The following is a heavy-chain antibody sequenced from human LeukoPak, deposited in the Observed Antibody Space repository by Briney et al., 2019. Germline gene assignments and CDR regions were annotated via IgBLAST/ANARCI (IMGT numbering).Heavy chain of an antibody. V-gene: IGHV5-51*01. CDR1: GFSFTSYW. CDR2: IYPGDSDT. J-gene: IGHJ6*03. CDR3: ARSKAYYYYYMDV. Sequence: GESLKISCKGSGFSFTSYWIGWVRQMPGKGLEWMGIIYPGDSDTRYSPSFQGQVTISADKSISTAYLQWSSLKASDTAMYYCARSKAYYYYYMDVWGKGTTVTVSS.